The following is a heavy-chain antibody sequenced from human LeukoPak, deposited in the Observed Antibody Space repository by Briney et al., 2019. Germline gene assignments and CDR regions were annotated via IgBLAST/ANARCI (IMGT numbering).Heavy chain of an antibody. CDR2: IHTSPTT. Sequence: AGGSLRLSCAASGFAFSVYTMNWVRQAPGKGLEWSSFIHTSPTTSYADSVKGRFTISRDNAKNSLFLQMNSLRDQDTAVYYCLRHHNWAFDFWGQGALVTVSS. D-gene: IGHD1-1*01. J-gene: IGHJ4*02. CDR1: GFAFSVYT. CDR3: LRHHNWAFDF. V-gene: IGHV3-48*02.